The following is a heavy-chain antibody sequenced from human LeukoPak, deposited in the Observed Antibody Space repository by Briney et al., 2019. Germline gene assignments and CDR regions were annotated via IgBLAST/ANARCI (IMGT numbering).Heavy chain of an antibody. Sequence: PGGSLRLSCVASGFTFSSYAMHWVRQAPGKGLEWVAVISYDGSNKYYADSVKGRFTISRDNSKNTLYLQMNSLRAEDTAVYYCVRDLGGRSGHRGQGTLVTVSS. J-gene: IGHJ4*02. CDR1: GFTFSSYA. CDR3: VRDLGGRSGH. V-gene: IGHV3-30-3*01. D-gene: IGHD1-26*01. CDR2: ISYDGSNK.